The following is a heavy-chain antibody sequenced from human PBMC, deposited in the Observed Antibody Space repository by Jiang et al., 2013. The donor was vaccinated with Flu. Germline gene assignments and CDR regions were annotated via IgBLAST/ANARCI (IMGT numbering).Heavy chain of an antibody. CDR3: ARRSSGGVTGDPIDY. J-gene: IGHJ4*02. Sequence: ETLSLTCIVSGGSIRTSSYCWGWIRQPPGKGLEWIASIYSSGTTYFNPSLKGRVTISVDTSRNHFSLNVSSVTAADTAVYYCARRSSGGVTGDPIDYWGQGTLVTVSS. D-gene: IGHD3-9*01. CDR2: IYSSGTT. V-gene: IGHV4-39*02. CDR1: GGSIRTSSYC.